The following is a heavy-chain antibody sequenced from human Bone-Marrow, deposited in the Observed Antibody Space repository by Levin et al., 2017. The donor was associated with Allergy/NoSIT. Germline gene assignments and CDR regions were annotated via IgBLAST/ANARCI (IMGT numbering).Heavy chain of an antibody. Sequence: GGSLRLSCAASGFTFSSYAMHWVRQAPGKGLEWVAVISYDGSNKYYADSVKGRFTISRDNSKNTLYLQMNSLRAEDTAVYYCARAQSLYGDYYYYGMDVWGQGTTVTVSS. CDR3: ARAQSLYGDYYYYGMDV. D-gene: IGHD4-17*01. CDR1: GFTFSSYA. J-gene: IGHJ6*02. V-gene: IGHV3-30*04. CDR2: ISYDGSNK.